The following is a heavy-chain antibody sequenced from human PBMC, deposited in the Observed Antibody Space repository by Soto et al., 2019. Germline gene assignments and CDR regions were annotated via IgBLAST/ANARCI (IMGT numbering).Heavy chain of an antibody. V-gene: IGHV4-31*03. D-gene: IGHD2-2*01. J-gene: IGHJ4*02. Sequence: SETLSLTCTVSGGSISSGGYYWSWIRQHPGKGLEWIGYIYYSGSTYYNPSLKSRVTISVDTSKNQFSLKLSSVTAADTAVYYCARVRRGYCSSTSCYYLDYWGQGTLVTVSS. CDR2: IYYSGST. CDR3: ARVRRGYCSSTSCYYLDY. CDR1: GGSISSGGYY.